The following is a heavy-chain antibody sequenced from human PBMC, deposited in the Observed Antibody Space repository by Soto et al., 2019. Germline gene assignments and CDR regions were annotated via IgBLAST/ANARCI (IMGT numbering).Heavy chain of an antibody. CDR3: ARVGYGDYPIDY. Sequence: GAPAELSSKASGVTFTSNALCWVRQAPGQGLEWMGWISAYNGNTNYAQKLQGRVTMTTDTSTSTAYMELRSLRSDDTAVYYCARVGYGDYPIDYWGQGTLVTVSS. V-gene: IGHV1-18*01. J-gene: IGHJ4*02. CDR1: GVTFTSNA. CDR2: ISAYNGNT. D-gene: IGHD4-17*01.